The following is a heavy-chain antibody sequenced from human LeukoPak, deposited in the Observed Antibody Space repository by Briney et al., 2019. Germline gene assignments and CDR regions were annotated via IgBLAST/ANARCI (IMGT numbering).Heavy chain of an antibody. J-gene: IGHJ3*02. CDR1: GYSFTSYW. D-gene: IGHD3-10*01. CDR3: AREMVRVNDAFDI. Sequence: GESLKISCKGSGYSFTSYWIGWVRQMPGKGLEWMGIIYPGDSDTRYSPSFQGQVTISADKSISTAYLQWSSLKASDTAMYYCAREMVRVNDAFDIWGQGTMVTVSS. CDR2: IYPGDSDT. V-gene: IGHV5-51*01.